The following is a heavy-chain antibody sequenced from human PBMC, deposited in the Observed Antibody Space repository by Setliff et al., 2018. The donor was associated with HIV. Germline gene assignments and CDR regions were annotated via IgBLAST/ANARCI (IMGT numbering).Heavy chain of an antibody. Sequence: KASETLSLTCTVSDASINSYYWNWIRQPPGKGLEWIGFIFSSGSTKYNPSLQSRVTMSIDTSKNQFSLRLTSVTAADTAVYYCARRIDDSGSFPDKNWFDTWGQGSLVTVSS. V-gene: IGHV4-4*09. D-gene: IGHD3-10*01. CDR2: IFSSGST. CDR1: DASINSYY. J-gene: IGHJ5*02. CDR3: ARRIDDSGSFPDKNWFDT.